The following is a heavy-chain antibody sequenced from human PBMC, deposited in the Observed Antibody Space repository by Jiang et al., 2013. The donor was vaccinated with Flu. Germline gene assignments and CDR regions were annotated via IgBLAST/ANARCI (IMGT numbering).Heavy chain of an antibody. Sequence: AASGFTFSSYAMSWVRQAPGKGLEWVSAISGSGGSTYYADSVKGRFTISRDNSKNTLYLQMDSLRAEDTAVYYCARGGFGAFDIWGQGTMVTVSS. CDR2: ISGSGGST. V-gene: IGHV3-23*01. J-gene: IGHJ3*02. D-gene: IGHD3-16*01. CDR3: ARGGFGAFDI. CDR1: GFTFSSYA.